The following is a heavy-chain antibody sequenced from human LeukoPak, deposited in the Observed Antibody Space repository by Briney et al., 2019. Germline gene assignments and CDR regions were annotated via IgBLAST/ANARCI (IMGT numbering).Heavy chain of an antibody. J-gene: IGHJ4*02. CDR3: ARVVIAAAGGGDYFDY. Sequence: GGSLRLSCAASGFTFSDYYMSWIRQAPGKGLEWVSAISGSGGSTYYADSVKGRFTISRDNSKNTLYLQMNSLRAEDTAVYYCARVVIAAAGGGDYFDYWGQGTLVTVSS. CDR2: ISGSGGST. CDR1: GFTFSDYY. D-gene: IGHD6-13*01. V-gene: IGHV3-23*01.